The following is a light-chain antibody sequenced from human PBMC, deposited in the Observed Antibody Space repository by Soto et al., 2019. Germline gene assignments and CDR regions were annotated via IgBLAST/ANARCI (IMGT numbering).Light chain of an antibody. CDR1: QSISRW. V-gene: IGKV1-5*03. J-gene: IGKJ1*01. CDR2: KAS. CDR3: QQYDDYAT. Sequence: DIQMTQSPSTLSASVGDRVTITCRASQSISRWLAWYQQKPGKAPKLLIYKASSLQSGVPSRFSGSGSGTELTLPISRLQTDDFAIYYCQQYDDYATFGQGTKVEVK.